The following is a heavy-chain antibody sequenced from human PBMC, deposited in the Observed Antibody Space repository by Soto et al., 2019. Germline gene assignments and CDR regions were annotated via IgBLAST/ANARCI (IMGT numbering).Heavy chain of an antibody. V-gene: IGHV4-30-2*01. CDR1: GGSISSGGYS. Sequence: SETLSLTCAVSGGSISSGGYSWSWIRQPPGKGLEWIGYIYHSGSTYYNPSLKSRVTISVDRSKNQFSLRLSSVTAADTAVYYCARGPELHWGQGTLVTVSS. D-gene: IGHD1-26*01. CDR2: IYHSGST. J-gene: IGHJ4*02. CDR3: ARGPELH.